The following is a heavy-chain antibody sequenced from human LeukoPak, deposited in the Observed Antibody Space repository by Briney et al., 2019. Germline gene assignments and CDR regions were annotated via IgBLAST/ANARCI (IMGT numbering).Heavy chain of an antibody. CDR1: GFTFSTYS. CDR2: ISSSSTYI. CDR3: ARGGLPAAITDY. Sequence: GGSLRLSCAASGFTFSTYSMNWVRQAPGKGLEWVSSISSSSTYIYYAVSVKGRFTISRDNAKNSLYLQMNSLRAEDTAVYYCARGGLPAAITDYWGQGTLVTVSS. D-gene: IGHD2-2*02. V-gene: IGHV3-21*01. J-gene: IGHJ4*02.